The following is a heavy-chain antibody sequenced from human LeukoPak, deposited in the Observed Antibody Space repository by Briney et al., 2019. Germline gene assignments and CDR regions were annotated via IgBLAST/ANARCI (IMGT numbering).Heavy chain of an antibody. Sequence: SETLSLTCTVSGGSISSGGYYWSWIRQHPGEGLEWIGYIYYSGSTYYNPSLKSRVTISVDTSKNQFSLKLSSVTAADTAVYYCARDINYCSSTSCYLGIDYWGQGTLVTVSS. J-gene: IGHJ4*02. D-gene: IGHD2-2*01. CDR1: GGSISSGGYY. V-gene: IGHV4-31*03. CDR3: ARDINYCSSTSCYLGIDY. CDR2: IYYSGST.